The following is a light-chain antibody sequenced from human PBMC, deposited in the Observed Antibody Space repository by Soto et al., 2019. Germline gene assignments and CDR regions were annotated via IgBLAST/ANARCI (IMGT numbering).Light chain of an antibody. Sequence: QPASVSGSPGQSITISCTGTSSDVGGYNYVSWYQHHPDKAPKLMIYDVNNRPSGVSNRFSGSKSGNTASLTISGLQAADEAAYYCSSYTSNTPRLVFGGGTKLTVL. V-gene: IGLV2-14*03. CDR2: DVN. CDR3: SSYTSNTPRLV. CDR1: SSDVGGYNY. J-gene: IGLJ2*01.